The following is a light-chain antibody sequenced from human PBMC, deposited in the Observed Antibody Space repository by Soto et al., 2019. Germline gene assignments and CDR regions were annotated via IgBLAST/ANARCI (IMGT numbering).Light chain of an antibody. CDR3: LQDYKYPLT. V-gene: IGKV1-6*01. CDR2: SAS. Sequence: APQMTQAPSSPSASLGDPVTITCRASQGIGNDLGWYQQKPGKAPNLLIYSASSLQTGVPSRFSGSGSGTDFTLTISSLQPEDFATYYCLQDYKYPLTFGGGTKVDIK. J-gene: IGKJ4*01. CDR1: QGIGND.